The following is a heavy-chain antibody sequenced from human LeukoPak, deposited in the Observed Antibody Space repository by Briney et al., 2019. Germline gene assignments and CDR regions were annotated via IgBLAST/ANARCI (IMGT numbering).Heavy chain of an antibody. D-gene: IGHD6-13*01. Sequence: ASVKVSCKASGYTFTDYYMHWVRQAHGQGFEWMGWINPNDGDTSYAQKFQGRVTMTRDTSISTAHMEVSRLRSDDTAVYYCARAARIAAAGTSWFDPWGQGTLVTVSS. CDR1: GYTFTDYY. CDR3: ARAARIAAAGTSWFDP. J-gene: IGHJ5*02. V-gene: IGHV1-2*02. CDR2: INPNDGDT.